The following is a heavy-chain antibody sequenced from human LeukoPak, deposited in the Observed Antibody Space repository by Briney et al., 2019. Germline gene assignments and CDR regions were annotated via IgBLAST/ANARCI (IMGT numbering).Heavy chain of an antibody. D-gene: IGHD5-18*01. V-gene: IGHV3-30*18. J-gene: IGHJ4*02. Sequence: GRSLILSCAASGFTFSSYGMHWVRQAPGKGLEWVAVISYDGSNKYYADSVKGRFTISRDNSKNTLYLQMNSLRAEDTAVYYCAKEFKGYSYPIAGYFDYWGQGTLVTVSS. CDR3: AKEFKGYSYPIAGYFDY. CDR2: ISYDGSNK. CDR1: GFTFSSYG.